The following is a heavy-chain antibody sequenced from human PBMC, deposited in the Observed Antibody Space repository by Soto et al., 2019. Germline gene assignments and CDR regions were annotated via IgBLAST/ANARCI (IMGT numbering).Heavy chain of an antibody. Sequence: TRSPSWPVAQSSIRSNCWRWKRPPPGKGLEWIGYIYYSGSTNYNPSLKSRVTISVDTSKNQFSLKLSSVTAADTAVYYCARVGGYSYVRNWFDPWGQGNLVKVSS. CDR1: QSSIRSNC. D-gene: IGHD5-18*01. CDR2: IYYSGST. J-gene: IGHJ5*02. CDR3: ARVGGYSYVRNWFDP. V-gene: IGHV4-59*01.